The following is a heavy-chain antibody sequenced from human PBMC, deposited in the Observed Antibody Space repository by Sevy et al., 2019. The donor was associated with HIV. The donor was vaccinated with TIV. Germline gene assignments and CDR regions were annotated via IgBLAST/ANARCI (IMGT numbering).Heavy chain of an antibody. J-gene: IGHJ4*02. CDR1: GFTFSTYA. D-gene: IGHD6-19*01. V-gene: IGHV3-30*18. CDR2: ISYDGNYK. Sequence: GGSLRLSCAASGFTFSTYAMQWVRQAPGQGLGWLAVISYDGNYKYYTDSVKGRLTNSRDSSKNTLYLQMNSLRAEDTAVYYCANDAGDSTDWYPGYWGQGTLVTVSS. CDR3: ANDAGDSTDWYPGY.